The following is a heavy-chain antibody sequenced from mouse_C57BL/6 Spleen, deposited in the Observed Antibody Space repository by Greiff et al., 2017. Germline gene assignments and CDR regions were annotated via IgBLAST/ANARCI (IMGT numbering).Heavy chain of an antibody. CDR3: ARTAVVATHYHAMDY. CDR1: GFTFSDYG. Sequence: EVKVEESGGGLVKPGGSLKLSCAASGFTFSDYGMHWVRQAPEKGLEWVAYISSGSSTIYYADTVKGRFTISRDNAKNTLFLQMTSLRAEDTAMYYCARTAVVATHYHAMDYWGQGTSVTVSS. D-gene: IGHD1-1*01. V-gene: IGHV5-17*01. J-gene: IGHJ4*01. CDR2: ISSGSSTI.